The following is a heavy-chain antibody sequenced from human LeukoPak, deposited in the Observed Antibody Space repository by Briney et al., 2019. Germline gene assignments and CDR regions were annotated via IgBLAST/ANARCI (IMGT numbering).Heavy chain of an antibody. J-gene: IGHJ4*02. CDR2: IYYSGRT. Sequence: SETLSLTCTVSGGSISSFHWSWIRQPPGKGLEWIGYIYYSGRTNYNPSLKRRVTISADTSKNQFSLKLSSVTAADTAVYYCARSGHGFDYWGQGTLVTVSS. CDR1: GGSISSFH. D-gene: IGHD2-8*02. CDR3: ARSGHGFDY. V-gene: IGHV4-59*01.